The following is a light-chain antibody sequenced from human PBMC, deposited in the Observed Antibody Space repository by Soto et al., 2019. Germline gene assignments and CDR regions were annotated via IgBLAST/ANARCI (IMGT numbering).Light chain of an antibody. J-gene: IGKJ4*01. V-gene: IGKV3-20*01. CDR3: QQFSSYPLT. CDR2: DVS. CDR1: RTSRNNY. Sequence: VLTHSPGTLSLSPGGRATLSCRASRTSRNNYLAWYQQKPGQAPRLLIYDVSSRESGIPDRFSGGGSGTDFTLTISRLEPEDFAVYYCQQFSSYPLTFGGGTKVDIK.